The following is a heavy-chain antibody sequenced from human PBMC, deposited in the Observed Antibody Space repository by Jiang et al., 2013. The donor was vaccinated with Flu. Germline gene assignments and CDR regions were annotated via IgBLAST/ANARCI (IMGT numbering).Heavy chain of an antibody. CDR1: GYSFTSYW. J-gene: IGHJ3*02. V-gene: IGHV5-51*01. Sequence: VQLVESGAEVKKPGESLKISCKGSGYSFTSYWIGWVRQMPGKGLEWMGIIYPGDSDTRYSPSFQGQVTISADKSISTAYLQWSSLKASDTAMYYCARPGYYYDSSGYYVPDAFDIWGQGTNGHRSLQ. D-gene: IGHD3-22*01. CDR3: ARPGYYYDSSGYYVPDAFDI. CDR2: IYPGDSDT.